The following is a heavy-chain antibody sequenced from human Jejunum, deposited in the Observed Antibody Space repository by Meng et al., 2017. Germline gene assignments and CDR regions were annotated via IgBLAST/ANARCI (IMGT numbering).Heavy chain of an antibody. Sequence: QVHLQESGPGLVKPSGTLSLTCEVSGDSISSTNWWDWLRQPPGKRLEWIGEIYHSGRTNFNPSLESRVTISVDESKNQFSLTLNSVTAADTAVYYCARGVGDIRVGFDYWGQGILVTVSS. V-gene: IGHV4-4*02. CDR1: GDSISSTNW. CDR2: IYHSGRT. J-gene: IGHJ4*02. D-gene: IGHD5-12*01. CDR3: ARGVGDIRVGFDY.